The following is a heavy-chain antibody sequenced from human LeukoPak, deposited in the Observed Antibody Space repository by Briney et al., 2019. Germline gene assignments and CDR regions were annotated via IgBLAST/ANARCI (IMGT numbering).Heavy chain of an antibody. CDR3: ARPMYQLAQYRADYGMDV. CDR2: IDPSDSYT. J-gene: IGHJ6*02. CDR1: GYSFTSYW. D-gene: IGHD2-2*01. V-gene: IGHV5-10-1*01. Sequence: SGESLKISCKGSGYSFTSYWISWVRQMPGKGLEWMGRIDPSDSYTNYSPSFQGHVTISADKSISTAYLQWSSLKASDTAMYYRARPMYQLAQYRADYGMDVWGQGTTVTVSS.